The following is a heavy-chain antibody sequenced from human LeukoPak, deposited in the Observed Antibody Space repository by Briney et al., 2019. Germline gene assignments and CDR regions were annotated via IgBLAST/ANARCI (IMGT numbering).Heavy chain of an antibody. CDR1: GFTFSSYA. D-gene: IGHD2-21*01. CDR3: ARSHREVVGALPY. J-gene: IGHJ4*02. CDR2: IGSSGTYT. Sequence: PGRSLRLSCAASGFTFSSYAMNWVRQAPGKGLEWVSSIGSSGTYTYYADSVKGRFTISRDNTKNSLFLQMNSLGAEDAAVYFCARSHREVVGALPYWGQGSLVTVSS. V-gene: IGHV3-21*01.